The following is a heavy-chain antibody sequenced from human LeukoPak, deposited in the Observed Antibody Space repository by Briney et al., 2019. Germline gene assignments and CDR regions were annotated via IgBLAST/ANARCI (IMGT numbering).Heavy chain of an antibody. CDR2: ISYDEGKE. D-gene: IGHD1-7*01. V-gene: IGHV3-30*03. CDR3: ARDLETKTGTIGYYYGLDV. J-gene: IGHJ6*01. Sequence: GGSLRLSCAASGFTFTNHGLHWVRQAPGKGLEWVAVISYDEGKEYYADSVKGRFTISRDNSKNTMFLQMNSLRAEDTAVYYCARDLETKTGTIGYYYGLDVWGQGTTVTVSS. CDR1: GFTFTNHG.